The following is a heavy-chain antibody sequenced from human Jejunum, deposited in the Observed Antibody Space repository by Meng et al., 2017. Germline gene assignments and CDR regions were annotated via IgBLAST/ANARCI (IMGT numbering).Heavy chain of an antibody. CDR1: VSTFTSFG. CDR2: ILPYNGNT. CDR3: ARDGVSYTMVRGGRY. V-gene: IGHV1-18*01. J-gene: IGHJ4*02. Sequence: ASVKVSCKTSVSTFTSFGISWVRQAPGKGLEGRGWILPYNGNTRSSQKCQDRVTVTTDSSTRTVYMELRGLRDDDTAVYFCARDGVSYTMVRGGRYWGQGTRVTV. D-gene: IGHD3-10*01.